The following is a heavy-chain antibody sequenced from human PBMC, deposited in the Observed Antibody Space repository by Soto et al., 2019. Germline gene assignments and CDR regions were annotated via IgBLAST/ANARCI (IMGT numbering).Heavy chain of an antibody. CDR2: MNPNSGNT. V-gene: IGHV1-8*01. D-gene: IGHD2-8*01. CDR3: ARGYGSRYCTNGVCFFSGWYGMDV. CDR1: GYTFTSYD. J-gene: IGHJ6*02. Sequence: QVQLVQSGAEVKKPGASVKVSCKASGYTFTSYDINWVRQATGQGLEWMGWMNPNSGNTGYAQKFQVRVTMTRNTSISTAYMELSSLRSEDTAVYYCARGYGSRYCTNGVCFFSGWYGMDVWGQGTTVTVSS.